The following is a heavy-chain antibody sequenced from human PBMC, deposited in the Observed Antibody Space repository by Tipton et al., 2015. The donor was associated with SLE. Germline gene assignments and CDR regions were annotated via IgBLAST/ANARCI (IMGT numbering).Heavy chain of an antibody. CDR2: ISWNSGSI. CDR3: ARGLRYSGSYYDY. Sequence: SLRLSCAASGFTFDDYAMHWVRQAPGKGLEWVSGISWNSGSIGYADSVKGRFTISRDNAKNSLYLQMNSLRAEDMALYYCARGLRYSGSYYDYWGQGTLVTVSS. J-gene: IGHJ4*02. D-gene: IGHD1-26*01. V-gene: IGHV3-9*03. CDR1: GFTFDDYA.